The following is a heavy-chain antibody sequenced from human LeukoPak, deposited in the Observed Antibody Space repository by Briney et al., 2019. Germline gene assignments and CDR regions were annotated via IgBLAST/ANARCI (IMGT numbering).Heavy chain of an antibody. J-gene: IGHJ6*03. Sequence: PSETLSLTCTVSGGSISSGSYYWSWIRQPAGKGLEWIGRIYTSGSTNYNPSLKSRVTISVDTSKNQFSLKLSSVTAADTAVYYCAREAADTITIFGVVPPYYYYYMDVWGKGTTVTVSS. CDR3: AREAADTITIFGVVPPYYYYYMDV. D-gene: IGHD3-3*01. CDR2: IYTSGST. CDR1: GGSISSGSYY. V-gene: IGHV4-61*02.